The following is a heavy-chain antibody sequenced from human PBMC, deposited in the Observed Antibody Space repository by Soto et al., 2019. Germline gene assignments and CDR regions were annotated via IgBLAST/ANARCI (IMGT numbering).Heavy chain of an antibody. CDR3: AKGRYCSGGSCYVDNWFDP. Sequence: PGGSLRLSCAASGFTFSSYGMHWVRQAPGKGLEWVAVISYDGSNKYYADSVKGRFTISRDNSKNTLYLQMNSLRAEDTAVYYCAKGRYCSGGSCYVDNWFDPWGQGTLVTVSS. D-gene: IGHD2-15*01. J-gene: IGHJ5*02. CDR2: ISYDGSNK. V-gene: IGHV3-30*18. CDR1: GFTFSSYG.